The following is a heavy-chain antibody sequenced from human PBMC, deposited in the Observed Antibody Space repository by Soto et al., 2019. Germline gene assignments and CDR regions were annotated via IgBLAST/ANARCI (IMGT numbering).Heavy chain of an antibody. CDR3: AREPHNWNYEVHNWFDP. Sequence: SVKVSCKASGGTFSSYAISWVRQAPGQGLEWMGGIIPIFGTANYAQKFQGRVTITADESTSTAYMELSSLRSEDTAVYYCAREPHNWNYEVHNWFDPWGQGTLVTVSS. J-gene: IGHJ5*02. D-gene: IGHD1-7*01. CDR1: GGTFSSYA. V-gene: IGHV1-69*13. CDR2: IIPIFGTA.